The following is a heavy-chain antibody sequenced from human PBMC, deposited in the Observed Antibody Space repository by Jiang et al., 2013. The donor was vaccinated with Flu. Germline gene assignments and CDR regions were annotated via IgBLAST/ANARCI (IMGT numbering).Heavy chain of an antibody. CDR1: GGSISSYY. Sequence: PGLVKPSETLSLTCTVSGGSISSYYWSWIRQPPGKGLEWIGYIYYSGNTNYNPSLKSRVTISVDTSKNQFSLKLSSVTAADTAVYYCARHMGKGNAGSGFDCWGQGTLVTVSS. D-gene: IGHD3-10*01. CDR2: IYYSGNT. V-gene: IGHV4-59*08. J-gene: IGHJ4*02. CDR3: ARHMGKGNAGSGFDC.